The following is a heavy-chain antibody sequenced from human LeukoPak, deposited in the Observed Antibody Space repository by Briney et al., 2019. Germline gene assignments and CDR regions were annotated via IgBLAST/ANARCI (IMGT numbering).Heavy chain of an antibody. D-gene: IGHD7-27*01. CDR2: MSPNSGDT. J-gene: IGHJ4*02. CDR1: GYTFTSYD. V-gene: IGHV1-8*01. Sequence: ASMKVSCKASGYTFTSYDFNWVRQATGQRPEWMGWMSPNSGDTGYAQKFQDRVTMTRSTSISTAYMELSSLRSDDTAVYYCARGPPNWGYDYWGPGTLVTVSS. CDR3: ARGPPNWGYDY.